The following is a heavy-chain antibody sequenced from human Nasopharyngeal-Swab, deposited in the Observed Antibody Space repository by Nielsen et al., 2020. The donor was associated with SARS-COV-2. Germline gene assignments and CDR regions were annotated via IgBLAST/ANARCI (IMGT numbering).Heavy chain of an antibody. CDR2: IVVGSGNT. V-gene: IGHV1-58*01. D-gene: IGHD1-20*01. CDR3: AAAVLTGTHMIFDY. CDR1: GFTFTSSA. J-gene: IGHJ4*02. Sequence: SVKVSCKASGFTFTSSAVQWVRQARGQRLEWIGWIVVGSGNTNYAQKFQERVTITSDMSTSTAYMELSSLRSEDTAVYYCAAAVLTGTHMIFDYWGQGTLVTVSS.